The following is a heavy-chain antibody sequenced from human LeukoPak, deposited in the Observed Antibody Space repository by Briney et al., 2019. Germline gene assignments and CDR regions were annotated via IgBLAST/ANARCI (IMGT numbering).Heavy chain of an antibody. D-gene: IGHD3-10*01. CDR3: ARGEVHYYGSGSDY. CDR2: ISSSSSYI. CDR1: GFTFSTYS. Sequence: GGSLRLSCAASGFTFSTYSMNWVRQFPGKGLEWVSSISSSSSYIYYADSVKGRFTISRHNAKNSLYLQMNSLRVEDTAVYYCARGEVHYYGSGSDYWGQGTLVTVSS. V-gene: IGHV3-21*01. J-gene: IGHJ4*02.